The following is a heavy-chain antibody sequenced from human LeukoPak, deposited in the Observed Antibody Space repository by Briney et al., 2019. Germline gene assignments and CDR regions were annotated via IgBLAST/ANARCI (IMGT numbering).Heavy chain of an antibody. D-gene: IGHD2-15*01. CDR1: GFTVSSNY. Sequence: GGSLRLSCAASGFTVSSNYMSWVRQAPGKGLEWVSVIYSGGSTYYADSVKGRFTISRDNAKNSLYLQMNSLRAEDTAVYYCARSGLYYYYYYGMGVWGQGTTVTVSS. CDR3: ARSGLYYYYYYGMGV. V-gene: IGHV3-66*01. CDR2: IYSGGST. J-gene: IGHJ6*02.